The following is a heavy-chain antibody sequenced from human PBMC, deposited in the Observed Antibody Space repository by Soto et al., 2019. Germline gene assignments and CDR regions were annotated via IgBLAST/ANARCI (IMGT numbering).Heavy chain of an antibody. CDR3: ARAGGGRYFHDSSGYRRFNWFDP. Sequence: PSETLSLTCTVSGGSISSGGYYWSWIRQHPGKGLEWIGYMYYSGSSYYNPSLKSRVTISVDTSKNQFSLTLSSVTAADTAMYYCARAGGGRYFHDSSGYRRFNWFDPWGQGTLVTVSS. J-gene: IGHJ5*02. D-gene: IGHD3-22*01. V-gene: IGHV4-31*03. CDR1: GGSISSGGYY. CDR2: MYYSGSS.